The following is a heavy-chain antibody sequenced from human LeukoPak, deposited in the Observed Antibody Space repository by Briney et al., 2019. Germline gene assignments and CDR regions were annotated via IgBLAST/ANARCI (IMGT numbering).Heavy chain of an antibody. CDR2: ISSSGSNI. CDR3: ARERGGSYISTEDFDF. J-gene: IGHJ4*02. CDR1: GFTFGSYE. Sequence: GGSLRLSCAASGFTFGSYEMNWVRQAPGKGLEWVSYISSSGSNIYYADSVKGRFTISRDNAKNSLYLQMNSLRAEDTAVYYCARERGGSYISTEDFDFWGQGTLVTVSS. D-gene: IGHD3-16*01. V-gene: IGHV3-48*03.